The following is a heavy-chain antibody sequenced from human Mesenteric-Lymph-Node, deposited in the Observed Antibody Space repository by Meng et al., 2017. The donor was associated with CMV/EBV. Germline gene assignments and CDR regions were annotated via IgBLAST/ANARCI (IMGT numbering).Heavy chain of an antibody. V-gene: IGHV3-21*01. CDR2: ISSSDYM. Sequence: GGSLRLSCTASGFTFSDYSMNWVRQFPGKGLEWVSSISSSDYMYYADSVRGRFTISRDNAKNSLYLQMNSMTAEDTAVYYCARGVGTYAFWSGFSYYYGLDVWGQGTTVTVSS. CDR3: ARGVGTYAFWSGFSYYYGLDV. D-gene: IGHD3-3*01. CDR1: GFTFSDYS. J-gene: IGHJ6*02.